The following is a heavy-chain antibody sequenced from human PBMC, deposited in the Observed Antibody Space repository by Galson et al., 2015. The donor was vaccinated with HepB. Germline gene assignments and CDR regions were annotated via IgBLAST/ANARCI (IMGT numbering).Heavy chain of an antibody. CDR1: GDSVSSNSAA. CDR2: TYYRSKWYN. J-gene: IGHJ4*02. Sequence: CAISGDSVSSNSAAWNWIRQSPSRGLEWLGRTYYRSKWYNDYAVSVKSRITINPGTSKNQFSLQLNSVTPDDTAVDYCAREWFGEFSWLGSWGQGTLVTVSS. CDR3: AREWFGEFSWLGS. D-gene: IGHD3-10*01. V-gene: IGHV6-1*01.